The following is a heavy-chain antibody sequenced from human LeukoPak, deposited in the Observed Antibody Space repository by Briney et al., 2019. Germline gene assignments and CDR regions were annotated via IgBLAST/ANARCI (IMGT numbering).Heavy chain of an antibody. CDR1: GFIVSSNY. Sequence: GGSLRLSCAASGFIVSSNYMSWVRQAPGKGLEWVSIIFPGGDTYYADSVKGRFTISRDFSTNTLYLQMTSLRAEDTALYYCARENTASGWCFIDYWGQGTLVTVSS. CDR3: ARENTASGWCFIDY. CDR2: IFPGGDT. J-gene: IGHJ4*02. V-gene: IGHV3-66*01. D-gene: IGHD6-19*01.